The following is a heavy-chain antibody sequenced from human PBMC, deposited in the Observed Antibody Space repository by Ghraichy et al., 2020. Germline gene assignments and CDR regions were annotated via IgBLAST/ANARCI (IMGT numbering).Heavy chain of an antibody. J-gene: IGHJ4*02. CDR1: GGSFSGYY. CDR2: INHSGST. Sequence: SETLSLTCAVYGGSFSGYYWSWIRQPPGKGLEWIGEINHSGSTNYNPSLKSRVTISVDTSKNQFSLKLSSVTAADTAVYYCARGLPAWNYFDYWGQGTLVTVSS. D-gene: IGHD1-1*01. V-gene: IGHV4-34*01. CDR3: ARGLPAWNYFDY.